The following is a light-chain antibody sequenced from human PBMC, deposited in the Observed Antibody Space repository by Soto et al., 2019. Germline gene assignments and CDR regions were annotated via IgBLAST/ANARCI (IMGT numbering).Light chain of an antibody. CDR1: QSISTW. V-gene: IGKV1-5*01. CDR2: DAS. CDR3: QHYKSYPVT. J-gene: IGKJ2*01. Sequence: DIQMTQSPSTLSASVGDRVTITCRASQSISTWLAWYQQKPGEAPQLLIYDASSLESGVPSRLTASGSGTEFTLTISSVQPDDFATYYCQHYKSYPVTFGQGTKLEIK.